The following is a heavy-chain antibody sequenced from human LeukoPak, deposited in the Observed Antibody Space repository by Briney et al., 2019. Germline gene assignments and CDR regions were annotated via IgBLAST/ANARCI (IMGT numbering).Heavy chain of an antibody. CDR1: GFTFSSYD. CDR2: IRYDGSNK. Sequence: GGSLRLSCAASGFTFSSYDMNWVRQAPGKGLEWVAYIRYDGSNKYYADSVKGRFTISRDNAKNTLYLQMNRLRAEDTAVYYCAKDRAKYSSGCSFDYWGQLTLVTFSS. D-gene: IGHD6-19*01. J-gene: IGHJ4*02. V-gene: IGHV3-30*02. CDR3: AKDRAKYSSGCSFDY.